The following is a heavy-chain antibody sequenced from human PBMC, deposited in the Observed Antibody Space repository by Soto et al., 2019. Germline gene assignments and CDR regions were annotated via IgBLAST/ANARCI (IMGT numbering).Heavy chain of an antibody. J-gene: IGHJ4*01. CDR1: GYSFTSYG. CDR2: ISGHNGST. V-gene: IGHV1-18*04. CDR3: ARPRFNSYDDPVYYYFDS. Sequence: GASVKVSCKASGYSFTSYGISWVRQAPGQGPEWMGWISGHNGSTNHPQSLQGRVTMTTDTSRNTAYMELRSLRSDDTAVYYCARPRFNSYDDPVYYYFDSGG. D-gene: IGHD3-22*01.